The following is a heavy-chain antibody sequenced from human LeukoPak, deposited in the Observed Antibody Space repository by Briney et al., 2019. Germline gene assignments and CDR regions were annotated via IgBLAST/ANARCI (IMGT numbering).Heavy chain of an antibody. Sequence: GASLQISCECADSMFDSYWSGCGRPLPGKGLEWVEIIYPGDSDTRYSPSFQGQVTISADKSISTPYLQWSSLKASATAMYYCAATYYHDSSGDLEGAFDIWGQGTMVTVSS. CDR3: AATYYHDSSGDLEGAFDI. D-gene: IGHD3-22*01. CDR2: IYPGDSDT. CDR1: DSMFDSYW. J-gene: IGHJ3*02. V-gene: IGHV5-51*01.